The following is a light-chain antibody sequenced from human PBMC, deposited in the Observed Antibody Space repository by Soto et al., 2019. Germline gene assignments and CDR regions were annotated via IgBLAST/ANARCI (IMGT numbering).Light chain of an antibody. CDR1: SSDVGSYNL. CDR2: EGS. Sequence: QSVLTQPASVSGSPGQSITISCTGTSSDVGSYNLVSWYQQHPGKAPKLMIYEGSTRPSGVSNRFSGSKSGNTASLTISGLQAEDEADYYCCSFAGRSTWVFGGGTKVTVL. CDR3: CSFAGRSTWV. J-gene: IGLJ3*02. V-gene: IGLV2-23*01.